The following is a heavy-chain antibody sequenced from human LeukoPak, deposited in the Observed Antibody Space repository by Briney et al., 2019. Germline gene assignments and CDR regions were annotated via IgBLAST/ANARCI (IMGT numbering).Heavy chain of an antibody. CDR2: IYSGGST. J-gene: IGHJ3*02. CDR3: ARDSMVVTGGAFDI. Sequence: GGSLRLSCAASGFTVSSNYMSWVRQAPGRGLEWVSVIYSGGSTYYADSVKGRFTISRDNSKNTLYLQMNSLRAEYTAVYYCARDSMVVTGGAFDIWGQGRMVTVSS. D-gene: IGHD2-21*02. V-gene: IGHV3-53*01. CDR1: GFTVSSNY.